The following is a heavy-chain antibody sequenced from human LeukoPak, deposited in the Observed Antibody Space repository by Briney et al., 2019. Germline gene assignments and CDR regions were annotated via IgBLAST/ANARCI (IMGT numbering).Heavy chain of an antibody. J-gene: IGHJ4*02. V-gene: IGHV3-66*01. D-gene: IGHD6-19*01. CDR2: IYSGGST. CDR1: GFTVSSNY. CDR3: ARDDPNTVAGPDY. Sequence: GGSLRLSCAASGFTVSSNYMSWVRQAPGKGLGWVSVIYSGGSTYYAGSVKGRFTISRDNSKNTLYLQMNSLRAEDTAVYYCARDDPNTVAGPDYWGQGTLVTVSS.